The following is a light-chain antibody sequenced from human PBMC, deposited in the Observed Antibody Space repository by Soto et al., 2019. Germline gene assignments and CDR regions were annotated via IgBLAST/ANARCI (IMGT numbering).Light chain of an antibody. CDR2: EVS. Sequence: QSVLTQPASVSVSPGQSITISCTGTSSDVGGFNYVSWYQQHPVKAPKFMIFEVSNRPSGVSNRFSGSKSGNTASLTISGLQAEDEADYYCSSYTSSSTWVFGGGTKVTVL. J-gene: IGLJ3*02. CDR3: SSYTSSSTWV. V-gene: IGLV2-14*01. CDR1: SSDVGGFNY.